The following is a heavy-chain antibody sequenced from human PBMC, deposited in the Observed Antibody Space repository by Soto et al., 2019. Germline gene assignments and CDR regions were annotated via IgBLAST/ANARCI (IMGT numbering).Heavy chain of an antibody. Sequence: QVQLLQSGAEVKKPGSSVKVSCKASGDIFSSYPFSWVRQAPGQGLEWMGGIVPLLGTADYAQKFQDRVTITADDSTSTVSMELSSLRSDYTAVYYCARDRGSQNGYFGGWGRGTLVSVSS. CDR3: ARDRGSQNGYFGG. D-gene: IGHD3-10*01. V-gene: IGHV1-69*01. CDR1: GDIFSSYP. J-gene: IGHJ2*01. CDR2: IVPLLGTA.